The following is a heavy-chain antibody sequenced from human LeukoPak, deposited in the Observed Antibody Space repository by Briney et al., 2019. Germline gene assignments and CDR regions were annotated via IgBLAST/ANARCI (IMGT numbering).Heavy chain of an antibody. CDR1: AGSISIYY. J-gene: IGHJ1*01. D-gene: IGHD6-19*01. Sequence: SETLSLTCTVSAGSISIYYWSWIRRPPGKGLEWIGSIYHTGSTNYNPSLESRVTMSVDTSKNQFSLKLSSLTAADTAVYYCALEVVAGIQHWGQGTLVTVSS. V-gene: IGHV4-59*01. CDR2: IYHTGST. CDR3: ALEVVAGIQH.